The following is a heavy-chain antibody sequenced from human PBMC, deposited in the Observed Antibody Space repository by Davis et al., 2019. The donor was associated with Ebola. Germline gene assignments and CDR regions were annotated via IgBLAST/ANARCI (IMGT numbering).Heavy chain of an antibody. Sequence: PSETLSLTCTVSGGSISSYYWSWIRQPPGKGLEWIGYIYYSGSTNYNPSLKSRVTISVDTSKNQFSLKLSSVTAADTAVYYCARVLKGYGDYAGAFDIWGQGTMVTVSS. CDR3: ARVLKGYGDYAGAFDI. V-gene: IGHV4-59*01. CDR2: IYYSGST. CDR1: GGSISSYY. D-gene: IGHD4-17*01. J-gene: IGHJ3*02.